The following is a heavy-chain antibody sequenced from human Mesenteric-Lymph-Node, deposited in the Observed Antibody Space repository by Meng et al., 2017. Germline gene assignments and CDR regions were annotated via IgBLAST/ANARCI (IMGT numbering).Heavy chain of an antibody. Sequence: QVHLQVSGPVLVMPSQTLSLTCTVSGCSICSVDYYWSWIRQPPGKGLEWIGYIYYSGSTYYNPSLKSRVTISVDTSKNQFSLKLSSVTAADTAVYYCARDTPSLNWYFDLWGRGTLVTVSS. CDR3: ARDTPSLNWYFDL. CDR2: IYYSGST. CDR1: GCSICSVDYY. J-gene: IGHJ2*01. V-gene: IGHV4-30-4*01.